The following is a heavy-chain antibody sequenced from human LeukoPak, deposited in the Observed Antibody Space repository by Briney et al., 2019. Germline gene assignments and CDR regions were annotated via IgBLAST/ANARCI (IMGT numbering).Heavy chain of an antibody. CDR3: ARGRTMIAFGGVIVYYFDY. CDR2: IYTSGST. Sequence: SETLSLTCTVSGGSISSYYWSWIRQPAGKGLEWIGRIYTSGSTNYNPSLKSRVTMSVDTSKNQFSLRLISVTAADTAVYYCARGRTMIAFGGVIVYYFDYWGQGNLVTVSS. D-gene: IGHD3-16*02. J-gene: IGHJ4*02. CDR1: GGSISSYY. V-gene: IGHV4-4*07.